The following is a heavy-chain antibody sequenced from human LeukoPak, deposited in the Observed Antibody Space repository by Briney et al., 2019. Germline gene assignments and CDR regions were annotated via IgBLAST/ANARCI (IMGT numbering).Heavy chain of an antibody. Sequence: GFLRLSCAASGFTFTNAWMSWVRQAPGKGLEWGGRIKSKTEGGTIDYAAPVKGRFTISRDDSKKTLDLQMNSLKTEDTAVYYCSTGDCRSTSCYADYYYYYMDVWGKGTTVTVSS. D-gene: IGHD2-2*01. CDR1: GFTFTNAW. V-gene: IGHV3-15*01. CDR3: STGDCRSTSCYADYYYYYMDV. CDR2: IKSKTEGGTI. J-gene: IGHJ6*03.